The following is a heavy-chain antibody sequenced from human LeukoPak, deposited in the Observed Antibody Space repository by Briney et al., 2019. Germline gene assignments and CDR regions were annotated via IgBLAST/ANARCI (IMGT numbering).Heavy chain of an antibody. Sequence: GGSLRLSCAASGFTFSSYWMSWVRQAPGKGLEWVANIKQDGSEKYYVDSVKGRFTISRDNAKNSLYLQMNGLRAEDTAVYYCARWGSAYYYYYYYGMDVWGQGTTVTVSS. CDR2: IKQDGSEK. CDR3: ARWGSAYYYYYYYGMDV. V-gene: IGHV3-7*01. CDR1: GFTFSSYW. D-gene: IGHD3-16*01. J-gene: IGHJ6*02.